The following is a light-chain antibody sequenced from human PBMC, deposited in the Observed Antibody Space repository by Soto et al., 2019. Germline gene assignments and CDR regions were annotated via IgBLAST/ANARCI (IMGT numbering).Light chain of an antibody. CDR1: QSISSDY. Sequence: EIVLAQSPGTLSLSPGERATLSCRASQSISSDYLAWYQHKPGQAPRLLIYGVSSGATGVPARFSGSGSGTDFTLTISKLEPEDFAVYYCHQYGNSPWTFGQGTRVEIK. CDR3: HQYGNSPWT. V-gene: IGKV3-20*01. CDR2: GVS. J-gene: IGKJ1*01.